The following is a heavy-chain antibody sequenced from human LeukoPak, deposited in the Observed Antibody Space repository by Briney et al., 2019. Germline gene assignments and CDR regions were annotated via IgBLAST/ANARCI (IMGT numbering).Heavy chain of an antibody. D-gene: IGHD2-15*01. CDR3: AREGHAYCSGGSCYFKWFDP. CDR2: IIPIFGTA. CDR1: GGTFSSYA. Sequence: SVKVSCKASGGTFSSYAISWVRQAPGQRLGWMGGIIPIFGTANYAQKFQGRVTITADESTSTAYMELSSLRSEDTAVYYCAREGHAYCSGGSCYFKWFDPWGQGTLVTVSS. V-gene: IGHV1-69*01. J-gene: IGHJ5*02.